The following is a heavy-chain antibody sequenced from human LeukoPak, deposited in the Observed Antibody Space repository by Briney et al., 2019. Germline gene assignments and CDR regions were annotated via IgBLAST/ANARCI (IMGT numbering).Heavy chain of an antibody. Sequence: GASVKVSCKASGGTFSNYVISWVRQAPGQGLEWMGGIIPIFGTANYAQKFQGRVTITTDESTSTAYMELSSLRSEDTAVYFCARVKRRGSGYSLYFDPWGQGTLVTVSS. CDR2: IIPIFGTA. CDR1: GGTFSNYV. J-gene: IGHJ4*02. CDR3: ARVKRRGSGYSLYFDP. D-gene: IGHD3-22*01. V-gene: IGHV1-69*05.